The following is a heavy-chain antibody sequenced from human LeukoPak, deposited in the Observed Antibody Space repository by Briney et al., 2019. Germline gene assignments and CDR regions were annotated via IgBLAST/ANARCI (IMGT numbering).Heavy chain of an antibody. D-gene: IGHD2-2*01. CDR2: IYTSGST. CDR3: ASSPAYYYYGMDV. CDR1: GGSISSYY. Sequence: PSETLSLTCTVSGGSISSYYWSWIRQPAGKGLEWIGRIYTSGSTSYNPSLKSRVTMSVDTSKNQFSLKLSSVTAADTAVYYCASSPAYYYYGMDVWGQGTTVTVSS. V-gene: IGHV4-4*07. J-gene: IGHJ6*02.